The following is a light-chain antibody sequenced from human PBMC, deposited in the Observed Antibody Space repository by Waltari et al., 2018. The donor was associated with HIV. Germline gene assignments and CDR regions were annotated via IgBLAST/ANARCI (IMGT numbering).Light chain of an antibody. Sequence: IMMTQSTLSLPVTPGEPAAISCRSSQSLLHDNGDKYLDWFLQKPGQSPPLLIYLGSNRASGVPDRFSGSGSGTDFTLKISRVEAEDVGVYYCMQALQPPWTFGQGTKVEIK. CDR1: QSLLHDNGDKY. CDR3: MQALQPPWT. CDR2: LGS. J-gene: IGKJ1*01. V-gene: IGKV2-28*01.